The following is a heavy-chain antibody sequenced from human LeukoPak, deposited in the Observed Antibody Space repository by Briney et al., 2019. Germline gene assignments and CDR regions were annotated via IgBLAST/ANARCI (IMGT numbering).Heavy chain of an antibody. CDR1: GFTFSSYA. CDR3: VGGDY. V-gene: IGHV3-30*04. CDR2: ISYDGSNK. Sequence: TGGSLRLSCAASGFTFSSYAMHRVRQAPGKGLEWVAVISYDGSNKYYADSVKGRFTISRDNTKNSLYLQMNSLRAEDTAVYYCVGGDYWGQGTLVTVSS. J-gene: IGHJ4*02.